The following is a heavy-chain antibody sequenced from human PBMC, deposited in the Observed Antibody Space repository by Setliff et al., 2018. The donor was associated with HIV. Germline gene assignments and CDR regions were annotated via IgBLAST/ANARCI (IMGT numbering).Heavy chain of an antibody. V-gene: IGHV4-59*13. CDR3: ARQSTVAAAGFDF. J-gene: IGHJ4*02. CDR1: GGSITTYF. Sequence: SETLSLTCTVSGGSITTYFWTWIRQPPGKGLEWIGSAFHSGATNYNPSLKSRVTMSVDTSNNHFSLNLKSVTAADTAVYYCARQSTVAAAGFDFWGQGTLVTVSS. CDR2: AFHSGAT. D-gene: IGHD6-13*01.